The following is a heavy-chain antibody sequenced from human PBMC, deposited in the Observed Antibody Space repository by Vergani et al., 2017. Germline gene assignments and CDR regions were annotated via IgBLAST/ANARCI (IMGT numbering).Heavy chain of an antibody. J-gene: IGHJ1*01. D-gene: IGHD3-10*01. CDR2: IYYSGRT. Sequence: QVQLQESGPGLVKPSETLSLTCTVSGGSISSYYWSWIRQPPGKGLEWIGYIYYSGRTYYNPSLKSRVAISVDTSKNQFSLKLSSVTAADTAVYYCARDSGFGDLNWGQGTLVTVSS. CDR3: ARDSGFGDLN. V-gene: IGHV4-59*12. CDR1: GGSISSYY.